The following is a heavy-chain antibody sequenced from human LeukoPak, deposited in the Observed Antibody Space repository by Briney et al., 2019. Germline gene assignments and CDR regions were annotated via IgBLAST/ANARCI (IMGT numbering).Heavy chain of an antibody. V-gene: IGHV4-34*01. J-gene: IGHJ3*02. CDR2: INHSGST. D-gene: IGHD3-3*01. CDR1: GFTFSSYE. Sequence: GSLRLSCAASGFTFSSYEMNWVRQAPGKGLEWIGEINHSGSTNYNPSLKSRVTISVDTSKNQFSLKLSSVTAADTAVYYCARSVGVAMIRPLDIWGQGTMVTVSS. CDR3: ARSVGVAMIRPLDI.